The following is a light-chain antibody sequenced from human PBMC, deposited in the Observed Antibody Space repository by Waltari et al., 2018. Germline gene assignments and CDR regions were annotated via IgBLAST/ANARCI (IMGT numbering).Light chain of an antibody. CDR2: EVS. V-gene: IGLV2-23*02. CDR1: SSDVGSYNL. J-gene: IGLJ2*01. CDR3: CSYAGGSTFVV. Sequence: QSALTQPASVSGSPGQSITISCTGTSSDVGSYNLVSWYEQHPGKAPKFMIYEVSKRPSGVSNRFSGSKSGNTASLTISGLQAEDEADYYCCSYAGGSTFVVFGGGTKLTVL.